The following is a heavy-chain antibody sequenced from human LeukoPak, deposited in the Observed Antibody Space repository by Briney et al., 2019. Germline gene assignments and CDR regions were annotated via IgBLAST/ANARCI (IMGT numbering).Heavy chain of an antibody. CDR2: MNPNSGNT. J-gene: IGHJ5*02. D-gene: IGHD4-17*01. V-gene: IGHV1-8*02. CDR3: ASVDDGDYWFDP. CDR1: GYTFTSYD. Sequence: GASVKVSCKASGYTFTSYDINWVRQATGQGLEWMGWMNPNSGNTGYAQKFQGRVTMTTDTSTSTAYMELRSLRSDDTAVYYCASVDDGDYWFDPWGQGTLVTVSS.